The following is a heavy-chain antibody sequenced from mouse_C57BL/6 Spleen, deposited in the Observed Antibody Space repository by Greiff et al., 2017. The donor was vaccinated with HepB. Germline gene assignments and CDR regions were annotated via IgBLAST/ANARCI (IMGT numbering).Heavy chain of an antibody. V-gene: IGHV5-4*01. CDR2: ISDGGSYT. CDR3: ARDYDYDEGYYAMDY. D-gene: IGHD2-4*01. CDR1: GFTFSSYA. J-gene: IGHJ4*01. Sequence: EVMLVESGGGLVKPGGSLKLSCAASGFTFSSYAMSWVRQTPEKRLEWVATISDGGSYTYYPDNVKGRFTISRDNAKNNLYLQMSHLKSEDTAMYYCARDYDYDEGYYAMDYWGQGTSVTVSS.